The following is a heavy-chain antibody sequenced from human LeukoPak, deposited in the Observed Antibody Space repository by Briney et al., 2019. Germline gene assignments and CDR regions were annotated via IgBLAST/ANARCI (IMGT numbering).Heavy chain of an antibody. V-gene: IGHV3-74*01. D-gene: IGHD2-2*02. CDR1: GLTLSRYW. Sequence: GGSLRLSCAASGLTLSRYWMHWVRHVPGKGLVWVARINPDGSNTNYADSVKGRFTISRDNAQNTVFLQMNSLRAEDTAVYYCARPYCSGTSCYSPPDYWGQGTLVTVSS. CDR2: INPDGSNT. CDR3: ARPYCSGTSCYSPPDY. J-gene: IGHJ4*02.